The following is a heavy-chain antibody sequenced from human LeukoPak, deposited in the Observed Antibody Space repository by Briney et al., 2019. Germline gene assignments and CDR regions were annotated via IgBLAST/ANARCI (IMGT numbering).Heavy chain of an antibody. CDR2: INHSGST. V-gene: IGHV4-34*01. D-gene: IGHD2-2*01. CDR1: GGSFSGYY. CDR3: ARGYIVVVPAASGSTRHYYFDY. J-gene: IGHJ4*02. Sequence: PSETLSLTCAVYGGSFSGYYWSWIRQPPGKGLEWIGEINHSGSTNYNPSLKSRVTISVDTSKNQFSLQLSSVTAADTAVYYCARGYIVVVPAASGSTRHYYFDYWGQGTLVTVSS.